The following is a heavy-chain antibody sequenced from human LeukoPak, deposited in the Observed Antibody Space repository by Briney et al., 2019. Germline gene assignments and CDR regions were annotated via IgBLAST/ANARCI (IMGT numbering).Heavy chain of an antibody. J-gene: IGHJ4*02. V-gene: IGHV3-23*01. CDR1: GVTFRSHA. CDR2: IYENGGTT. Sequence: GGSLRLSCVGSGVTFRSHAMSWVRQAPEKGLEFVSGIYENGGTTYYADSVKGRFSIFRDNSKNTLYLQMDSLRGEDTAVYYCAKDFRIGYSAHFDYWGQGALVTVSS. D-gene: IGHD2-21*01. CDR3: AKDFRIGYSAHFDY.